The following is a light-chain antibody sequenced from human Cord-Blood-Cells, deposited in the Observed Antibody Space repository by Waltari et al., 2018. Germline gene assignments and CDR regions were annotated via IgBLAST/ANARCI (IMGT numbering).Light chain of an antibody. CDR3: CSYAGRSTFGV. Sequence: QSALTQPASVSGSPGQSITIPCTGTSSDVRSYNLVSSHQKHTGKAPKRMIYEGSKRPSGVYNRLSGANSGNTASLTISGLQAEDEADYYCCSYAGRSTFGVFGGGTKLTVL. CDR1: SSDVRSYNL. J-gene: IGLJ3*02. V-gene: IGLV2-23*03. CDR2: EGS.